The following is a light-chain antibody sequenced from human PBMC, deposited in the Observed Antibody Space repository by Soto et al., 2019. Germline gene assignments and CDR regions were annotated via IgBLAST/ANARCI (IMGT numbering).Light chain of an antibody. V-gene: IGLV1-40*01. CDR1: SSNIGAGYD. CDR2: GNT. Sequence: QPVLTQPPSVSGAPGLRVAISCTGSSSNIGAGYDVHWYQQLPGTAPKLLIYGNTNRPSGVPDRFSGSTSGTSASLAITGLQAEDEADYYCQSYDSSLSGWVFGGGTKLTVL. CDR3: QSYDSSLSGWV. J-gene: IGLJ3*02.